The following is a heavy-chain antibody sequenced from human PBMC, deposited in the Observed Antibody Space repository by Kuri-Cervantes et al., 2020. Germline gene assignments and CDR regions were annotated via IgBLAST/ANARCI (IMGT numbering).Heavy chain of an antibody. D-gene: IGHD3-10*01. J-gene: IGHJ4*02. CDR2: IWYDGSNK. Sequence: GGSLRLSCAASGFTFSSYGMHWVRQAPGKGLEWVAVIWYDGSNKYYADSVKGRFTISRDNSKYTLYLQMNSLRAEDTAVYYCAKGDYYGSGSLYYFDYWGQGTLVTVSS. CDR1: GFTFSSYG. V-gene: IGHV3-33*06. CDR3: AKGDYYGSGSLYYFDY.